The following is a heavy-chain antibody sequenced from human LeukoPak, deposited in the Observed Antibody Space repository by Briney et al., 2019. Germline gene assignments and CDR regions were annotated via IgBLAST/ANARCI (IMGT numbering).Heavy chain of an antibody. CDR2: IYSDGRT. CDR1: GFTASTNY. V-gene: IGHV3-53*01. CDR3: ARDRVAVTITPVRGIKRAVSPYYGMDV. D-gene: IGHD3-10*01. J-gene: IGHJ6*01. Sequence: GGSLRLSCAASGFTASTNYMTWVRQAPGKGLEWVSIIYSDGRTYYADYVKGRFTISRDSSKNTLYLQMNNLRGEDTAVYYCARDRVAVTITPVRGIKRAVSPYYGMDVWGQGTTVTVSS.